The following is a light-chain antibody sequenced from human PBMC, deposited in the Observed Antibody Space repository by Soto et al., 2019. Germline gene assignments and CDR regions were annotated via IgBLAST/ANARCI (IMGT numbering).Light chain of an antibody. CDR1: QSVSSSY. V-gene: IGKV3-20*01. CDR2: GAS. CDR3: QQYGSSTYT. J-gene: IGKJ2*01. Sequence: EIVLTQSPGTLSLSPGERATLSCRASQSVSSSYLAWYQQKPGQAPRLLIYGASSRATGIPDRFSGSWSGTDVPITISRLEPEDFAVYYCQQYGSSTYTFGQGTKLEIK.